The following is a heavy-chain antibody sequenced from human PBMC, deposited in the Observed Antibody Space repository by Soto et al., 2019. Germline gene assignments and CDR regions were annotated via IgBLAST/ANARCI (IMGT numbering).Heavy chain of an antibody. D-gene: IGHD2-15*01. CDR3: AASRDATSGGLDY. CDR1: GYTFTGYY. V-gene: IGHV1-2*04. CDR2: INPNSGDT. J-gene: IGHJ4*02. Sequence: ASVKVSCKASGYTFTGYYMHWVRQAPGQGLEWMGWINPNSGDTNCAQKFQGWVTMTRDTSISTAYMELSRLRSDDTAIYYCAASRDATSGGLDYWGQGTLVTVSS.